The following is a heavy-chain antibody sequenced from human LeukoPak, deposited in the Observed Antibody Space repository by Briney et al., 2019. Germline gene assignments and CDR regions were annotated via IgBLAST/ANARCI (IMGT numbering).Heavy chain of an antibody. J-gene: IGHJ4*02. D-gene: IGHD3-10*01. CDR2: ISGSGGST. V-gene: IGHV3-23*01. CDR3: AKPRMGVITSYPTVY. Sequence: PGGYLRLSCAASGFTFSSYAMSWVRQAPGKGLEWVSAISGSGGSTYYADSVKGRFTISRDNSKNTLYLQMNSLRAEDTAVYYCAKPRMGVITSYPTVYWGQGTLVTVSS. CDR1: GFTFSSYA.